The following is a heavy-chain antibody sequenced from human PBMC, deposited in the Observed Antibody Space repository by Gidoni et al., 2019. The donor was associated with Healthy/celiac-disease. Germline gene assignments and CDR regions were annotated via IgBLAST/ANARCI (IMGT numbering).Heavy chain of an antibody. CDR3: AKDIFGGVVVAAALYYYYGMAV. D-gene: IGHD2-15*01. CDR2: ISWNSGII. V-gene: IGHV3-9*01. CDR1: GFTFAADA. J-gene: IGHJ6*02. Sequence: EVRLVESGGGLVQPGRSLRVSGAASGFTFAADAMHWLRQAPGKGLEWVSCISWNSGIIGYADSVKGRFTISRDTAKTSLYLQMNSLRAEDTALYYCAKDIFGGVVVAAALYYYYGMAVWGQGTTVTVSS.